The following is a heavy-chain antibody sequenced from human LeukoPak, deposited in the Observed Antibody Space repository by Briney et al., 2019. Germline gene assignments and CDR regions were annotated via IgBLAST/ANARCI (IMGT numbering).Heavy chain of an antibody. D-gene: IGHD1-26*01. CDR1: GFTVSSNY. CDR2: IRYDGSNK. J-gene: IGHJ4*02. CDR3: AKIMDSGSYWDY. V-gene: IGHV3-30*02. Sequence: GGSLRLSCAASGFTVSSNYMSWVRQAPGKGLEWVAFIRYDGSNKYYADSVKGRFTISRDNSKNTLYLQMNSLRAEDTAVYYCAKIMDSGSYWDYWGQGTLVTVSS.